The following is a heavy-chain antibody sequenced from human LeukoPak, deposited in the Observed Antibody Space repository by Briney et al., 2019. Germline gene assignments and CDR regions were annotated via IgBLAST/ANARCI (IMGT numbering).Heavy chain of an antibody. Sequence: PSETLSLICTVSGASVSGDPYYWGWIRQPPGKGLEWIGSMYYSGSPYYNPSLKSRVTISGDTSKNQVSLKLSSVTAADTAVYYCARLPPTRLRLGELYGGAFDIWGQGTMVTVSS. D-gene: IGHD3-16*01. CDR2: MYYSGSP. CDR1: GASVSGDPYY. V-gene: IGHV4-39*07. J-gene: IGHJ3*02. CDR3: ARLPPTRLRLGELYGGAFDI.